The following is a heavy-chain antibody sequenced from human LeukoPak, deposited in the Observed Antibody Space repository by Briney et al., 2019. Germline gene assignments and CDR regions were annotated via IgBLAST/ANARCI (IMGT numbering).Heavy chain of an antibody. Sequence: SETLSLTCTVSGGSIRTYYWSWIRQPPGKGLEWIGYIYYSGSTNYNPSLKSRVTISVDTSKNQFSLKLSSVTAADTAVYYCARGGWYPESFQHWGQGALVTVSS. CDR1: GGSIRTYY. J-gene: IGHJ1*01. CDR2: IYYSGST. D-gene: IGHD6-19*01. V-gene: IGHV4-59*01. CDR3: ARGGWYPESFQH.